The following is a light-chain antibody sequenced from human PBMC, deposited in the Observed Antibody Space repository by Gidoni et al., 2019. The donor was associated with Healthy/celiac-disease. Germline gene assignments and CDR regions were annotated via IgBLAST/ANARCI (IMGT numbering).Light chain of an antibody. V-gene: IGKV1-39*01. J-gene: IGKJ1*01. CDR2: AAS. Sequence: DIQMTQYPSSLSASVGARVTITCRASQSISSYLKWYQQKPGKAPKLLIYAASSLQSGGPSRFSGRGSGTDFTRTIRSLQPEDFATYYCQQSYSTPPWTFGQXTKVEIK. CDR3: QQSYSTPPWT. CDR1: QSISSY.